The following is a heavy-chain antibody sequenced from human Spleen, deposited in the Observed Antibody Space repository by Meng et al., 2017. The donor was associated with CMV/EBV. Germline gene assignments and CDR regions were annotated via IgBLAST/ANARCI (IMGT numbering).Heavy chain of an antibody. D-gene: IGHD2-8*01. J-gene: IGHJ4*02. CDR2: TSGRGGST. CDR3: AAQYCTNGVCYPFGY. CDR1: GFTFSSYW. Sequence: GESLKISCAASGFTFSSYWMSWVRQAPGKGLEWVSATSGRGGSTYHADSVKGRFTISRDNSKNTLYLQMNSLRAEDTAVYYCAAQYCTNGVCYPFGYWGQGTLVTVS. V-gene: IGHV3-23*01.